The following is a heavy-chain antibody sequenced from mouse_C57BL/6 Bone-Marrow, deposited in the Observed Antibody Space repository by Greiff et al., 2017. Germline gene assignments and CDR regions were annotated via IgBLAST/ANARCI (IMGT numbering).Heavy chain of an antibody. CDR1: GFNIKDYY. Sequence: EVKLVESGAELVKPGASVKLSCTASGFNIKDYYMHWVKQRTEQGLEWIGRIDPEDGETKYDPKFQGKATITADTSSNTAYLQLSSLTSEDTAVYYCAPHYYGKGFDVWGTGTTVTVSS. D-gene: IGHD1-2*01. CDR3: APHYYGKGFDV. V-gene: IGHV14-2*01. J-gene: IGHJ1*03. CDR2: IDPEDGET.